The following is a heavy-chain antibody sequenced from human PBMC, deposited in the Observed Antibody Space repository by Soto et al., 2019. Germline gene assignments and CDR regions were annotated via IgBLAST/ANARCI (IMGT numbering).Heavy chain of an antibody. CDR1: GGSISSSSYY. J-gene: IGHJ4*02. CDR3: ARQQRYCSSTSCQGLWFDY. CDR2: IYYSGST. V-gene: IGHV4-39*01. D-gene: IGHD2-2*01. Sequence: SETLSLTCTVSGGSISSSSYYWGWIRQPPGKGLEWIGSIYYSGSTYYNPSLKSRVTISVDTSKNQFSLKLSSVTAADTAVYYCARQQRYCSSTSCQGLWFDYWGQGTLVTVSS.